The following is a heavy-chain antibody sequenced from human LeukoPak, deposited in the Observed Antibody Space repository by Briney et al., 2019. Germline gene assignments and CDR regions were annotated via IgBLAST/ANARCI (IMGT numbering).Heavy chain of an antibody. CDR3: ARDDYGGDSIENAFDV. J-gene: IGHJ3*01. CDR1: GFIFSSYW. CDR2: IKQDGSLK. V-gene: IGHV3-7*01. Sequence: GGSLRLSCAASGFIFSSYWMSWVRQAPGKGLEWVANIKQDGSLKYYVDSVKGRFTISRDNAKNSLYLQMNSLRAEDTAVYYCARDDYGGDSIENAFDVWGQGTLLTVSS. D-gene: IGHD4-23*01.